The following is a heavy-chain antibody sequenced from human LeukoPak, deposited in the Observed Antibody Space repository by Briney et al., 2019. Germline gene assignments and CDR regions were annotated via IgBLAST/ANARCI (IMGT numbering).Heavy chain of an antibody. J-gene: IGHJ4*02. CDR2: IIPIFGTA. V-gene: IGHV1-69*13. CDR1: GGTFISYA. Sequence: GASVKVSCKASGGTFISYAINWVRQAPGQGLEWMGGIIPIFGTANYAQKFQGRVTITADESTSTAYMELSSLRSEDTAVYYCARDLGYYYDSSGYSWGQGTLVTVSS. D-gene: IGHD3-22*01. CDR3: ARDLGYYYDSSGYS.